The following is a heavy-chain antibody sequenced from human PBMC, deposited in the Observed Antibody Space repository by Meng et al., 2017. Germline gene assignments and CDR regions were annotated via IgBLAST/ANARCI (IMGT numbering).Heavy chain of an antibody. CDR1: GFTFSSYS. Sequence: GESLKISCAASGFTFSSYSMNWVRQAPGKGLEWVSSISSSSSYIYYADSVKGRFTISRDNAKNSLYLQMNSLRAEDTAVYYCARSEGATVTPGDYYYYGMYVWGQGTTVTVSS. CDR2: ISSSSSYI. V-gene: IGHV3-21*01. CDR3: ARSEGATVTPGDYYYYGMYV. D-gene: IGHD4-17*01. J-gene: IGHJ6*02.